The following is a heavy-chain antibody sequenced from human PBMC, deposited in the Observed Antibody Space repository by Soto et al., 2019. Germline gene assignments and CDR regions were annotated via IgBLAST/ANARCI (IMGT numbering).Heavy chain of an antibody. J-gene: IGHJ6*02. CDR1: GFTFSSYS. CDR2: ISSSSSTI. CDR3: AKNIMCRENYGMQV. D-gene: IGHD3-16*01. V-gene: IGHV3-48*02. Sequence: PGGSLRLSCAASGFTFSSYSMNWLRQAPGKGLEWVSYISSSSSTIYYADSVKGRFTISRDNAKNSLYLQMNSLRDEDTAVYYCAKNIMCRENYGMQVWGQGTTVTVFS.